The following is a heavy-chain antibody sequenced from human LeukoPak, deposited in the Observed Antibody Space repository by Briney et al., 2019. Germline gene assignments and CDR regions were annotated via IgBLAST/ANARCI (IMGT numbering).Heavy chain of an antibody. Sequence: ASVKVSCKASGYTFTNYAMHWVRRAPGQRLEWMGWINAGNGNTKYSQQFQGRVTITRDTSASTAYMELSSLRSEDTAMYYCARGATYHSSGYGTHSFDYWGQGTLVTVSS. CDR2: INAGNGNT. J-gene: IGHJ4*02. V-gene: IGHV1-3*01. CDR3: ARGATYHSSGYGTHSFDY. D-gene: IGHD3-22*01. CDR1: GYTFTNYA.